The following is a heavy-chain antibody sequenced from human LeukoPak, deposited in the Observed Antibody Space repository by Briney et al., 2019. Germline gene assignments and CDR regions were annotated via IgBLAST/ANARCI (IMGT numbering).Heavy chain of an antibody. V-gene: IGHV5-51*01. D-gene: IGHD2-21*02. J-gene: IGHJ5*02. CDR2: IYPGDSDT. Sequence: GESLKISGKGSGYSFTSYWIGWVRQMPGKGLEWMGIIYPGDSDTRYSPSFQGQVTISADKSISTAYLQWSSLKASDTAMYYCARAFYCGGDCSRSSRFDPWGQGTLVTVSS. CDR1: GYSFTSYW. CDR3: ARAFYCGGDCSRSSRFDP.